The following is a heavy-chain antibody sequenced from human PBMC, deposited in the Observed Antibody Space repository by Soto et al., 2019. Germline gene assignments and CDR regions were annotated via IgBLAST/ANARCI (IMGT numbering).Heavy chain of an antibody. D-gene: IGHD2-15*01. V-gene: IGHV3-33*01. Sequence: QVQLVESGGDVVQPGRSLRLSCAASGFTFSNYGMHWARQAPGKGLEWVAAILYDGSNKYYADSVKGRFTISRDNSKNRLYLQMNSLRVEDPAVYYCVGRPYYFDHCGQVTLITFSS. CDR2: ILYDGSNK. J-gene: IGHJ4*02. CDR3: VGRPYYFDH. CDR1: GFTFSNYG.